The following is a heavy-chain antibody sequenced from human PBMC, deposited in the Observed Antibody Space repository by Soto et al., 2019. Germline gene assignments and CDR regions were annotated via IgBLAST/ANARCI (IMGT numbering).Heavy chain of an antibody. D-gene: IGHD2-2*01. CDR3: AKPLEYCSSTSCYDGFDY. CDR2: ISGSGGST. CDR1: GFTFSSYA. J-gene: IGHJ4*02. Sequence: GGSLRLSCAASGFTFSSYAMSWVRQAPGKGLEWVSAISGSGGSTYYADSVKGRFTISRDNSKNTLYLQMNSLRAEDTAVYYCAKPLEYCSSTSCYDGFDYWGQGTLVTVSS. V-gene: IGHV3-23*01.